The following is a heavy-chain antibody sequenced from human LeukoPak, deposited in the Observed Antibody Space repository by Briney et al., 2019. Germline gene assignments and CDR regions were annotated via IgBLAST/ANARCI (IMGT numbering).Heavy chain of an antibody. D-gene: IGHD6-13*01. Sequence: PSETLSLTCTVSGGSISNCYWSWIRQPPGKGLEWIGYIHYTGSTNYNPSLKSQVTISVDTSKNQFSLRLNSVTAGDTAVYYCARVYSSTWDDAFDIWGQGTMVTVSS. J-gene: IGHJ3*02. V-gene: IGHV4-59*08. CDR1: GGSISNCY. CDR3: ARVYSSTWDDAFDI. CDR2: IHYTGST.